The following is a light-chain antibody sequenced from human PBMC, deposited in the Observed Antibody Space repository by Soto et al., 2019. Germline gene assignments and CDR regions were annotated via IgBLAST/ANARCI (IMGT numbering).Light chain of an antibody. CDR1: QRITGY. CDR2: AAS. Sequence: DIQMTQSPSSLSTSVGDRVTITCRASQRITGYLNWYQQKPGKAPKLLIYAASSLQIGVPSRFTGSGSGTYFSLTISSLQPEDSATYFCQQSHTPPLTFCGGTKLEIK. V-gene: IGKV1-39*01. CDR3: QQSHTPPLT. J-gene: IGKJ4*01.